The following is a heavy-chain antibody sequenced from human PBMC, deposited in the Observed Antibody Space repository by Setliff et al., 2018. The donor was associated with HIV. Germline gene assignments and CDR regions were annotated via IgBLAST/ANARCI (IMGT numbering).Heavy chain of an antibody. CDR2: VGCWGTCT. J-gene: IGHJ6*02. CDR1: GFTFSSYG. V-gene: IGHV3-23*01. Sequence: GGSLRLSCAASGFTFSSYGMHWVRQAPGKGLEWVSTVGCWGTCTYFADSVKGRFTISADTSKNTLYLQMTRLSAEDTAVYYCARDLDPYFAMAVWGQGTTVTVSS. CDR3: ARDLDPYFAMAV.